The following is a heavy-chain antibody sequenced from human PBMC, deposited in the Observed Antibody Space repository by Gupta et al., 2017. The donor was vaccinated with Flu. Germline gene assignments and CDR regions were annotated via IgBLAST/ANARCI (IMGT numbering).Heavy chain of an antibody. CDR2: INHSGST. CDR3: ARGLRKGTIFGVVTNGAFDI. Sequence: QVQLQQWGAGLLKPSETLSLTCAVYGGSFSGYHWSWIRQPPGKGLEWIGEINHSGSTNYNPSLKSRVTISVDTSKNQFSLKLSSVTAADTAVYYCARGLRKGTIFGVVTNGAFDIWGQGTMVTVSS. V-gene: IGHV4-34*01. D-gene: IGHD3-3*01. J-gene: IGHJ3*02. CDR1: GGSFSGYH.